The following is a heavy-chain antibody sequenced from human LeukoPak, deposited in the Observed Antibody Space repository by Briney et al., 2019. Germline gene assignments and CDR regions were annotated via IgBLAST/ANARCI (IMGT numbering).Heavy chain of an antibody. V-gene: IGHV1-2*02. CDR2: INPNSGGT. J-gene: IGHJ4*02. CDR3: ARDLGRAYCGGDCPYYFDY. CDR1: GYTFTGYY. D-gene: IGHD2-21*01. Sequence: ASVKVSCKASGYTFTGYYMHWVRQAPGQGLEWMGWINPNSGGTNYAQKFQGRVTMTRDTSISTAYMELSRLRSDDTAVYYCARDLGRAYCGGDCPYYFDYWGQGTLVTVSS.